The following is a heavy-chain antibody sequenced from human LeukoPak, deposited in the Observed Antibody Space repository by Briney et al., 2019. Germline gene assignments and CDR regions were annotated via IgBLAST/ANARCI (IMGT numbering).Heavy chain of an antibody. CDR2: IHYDGNT. Sequence: SETLSLTCTVSGGSISSNSWTWIRQPPGKGLEWIGSIHYDGNTYYKPSLKSRVTISVDTSKIQFSLRLSSATAADMATYYCARHSLNNYGSYYWGQGTLVTVSS. D-gene: IGHD5-24*01. J-gene: IGHJ4*02. CDR3: ARHSLNNYGSYY. V-gene: IGHV4-39*01. CDR1: GGSISSNS.